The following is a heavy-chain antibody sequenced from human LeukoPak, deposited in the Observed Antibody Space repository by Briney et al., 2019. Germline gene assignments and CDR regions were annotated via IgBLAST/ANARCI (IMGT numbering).Heavy chain of an antibody. J-gene: IGHJ5*02. CDR3: ARDHTSYYYGSGSYLRWFDP. Sequence: SGTLSLTCTVSGGSISSGGYYWSWIRQHPGKGLEWIGYIYYSGSTYYNPSLKSRVTISVDTSKNQFSLKLSSVTAADTAVYYCARDHTSYYYGSGSYLRWFDPWGQGTLVTVSS. CDR2: IYYSGST. CDR1: GGSISSGGYY. V-gene: IGHV4-31*03. D-gene: IGHD3-10*01.